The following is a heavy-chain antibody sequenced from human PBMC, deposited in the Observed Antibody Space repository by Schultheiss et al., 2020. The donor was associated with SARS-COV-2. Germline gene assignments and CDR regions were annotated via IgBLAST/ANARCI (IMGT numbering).Heavy chain of an antibody. CDR3: TRLGPSYGSGSYSRFDY. V-gene: IGHV3-23*01. CDR1: GFTFSSYA. J-gene: IGHJ4*02. CDR2: ISGSGGST. D-gene: IGHD3-10*01. Sequence: GGSLRLSCAASGFTFSSYAMSWVRQAPGKGLEWVSAISGSGGSTYYADSVKGRFTISRDNSKNTLYLQMNSLKTEDTAVYYCTRLGPSYGSGSYSRFDYWGQGTLVTVSS.